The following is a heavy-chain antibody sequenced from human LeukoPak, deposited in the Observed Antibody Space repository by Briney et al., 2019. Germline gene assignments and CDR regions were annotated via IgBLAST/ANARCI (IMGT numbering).Heavy chain of an antibody. Sequence: GGSLKLSCAATGFTFSDSNMHWVRQASGKGLEWVGRIRSRANNYATAYGASVTGRFTISRDDSKNTAYLQMNSLKTEDTAVFYCTRTPDFWSGYSDWGQGTLVTVSS. J-gene: IGHJ4*02. D-gene: IGHD3-3*01. CDR2: IRSRANNYAT. CDR1: GFTFSDSN. V-gene: IGHV3-73*01. CDR3: TRTPDFWSGYSD.